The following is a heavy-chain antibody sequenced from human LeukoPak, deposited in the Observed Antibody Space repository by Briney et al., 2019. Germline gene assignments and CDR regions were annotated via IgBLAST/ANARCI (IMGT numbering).Heavy chain of an antibody. Sequence: SETLSLTCTVSGGSISSYYWSWIRQPPGKGLEWIGYIYYSGSTNYNPSLKSRVTISVDTSKNQFSLKLSSVTAADTAVYYCARGARGSYSYWGQGTLVTVSS. V-gene: IGHV4-59*08. CDR1: GGSISSYY. J-gene: IGHJ4*02. D-gene: IGHD1-26*01. CDR3: ARGARGSYSY. CDR2: IYYSGST.